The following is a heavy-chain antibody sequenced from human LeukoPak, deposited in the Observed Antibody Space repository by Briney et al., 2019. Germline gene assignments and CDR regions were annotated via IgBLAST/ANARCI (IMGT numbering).Heavy chain of an antibody. D-gene: IGHD2-2*01. Sequence: PGGSLRLSCAASGFTFSSYAMHWVRQAPGKGLEYVSAISSNGGSTYYANSVKGRFTISRDNSKNTLYLQMNSLRAEDTAVYYCARARGDIVVVPDYMDVWGKGTTVIVSS. CDR1: GFTFSSYA. V-gene: IGHV3-64*01. J-gene: IGHJ6*03. CDR3: ARARGDIVVVPDYMDV. CDR2: ISSNGGST.